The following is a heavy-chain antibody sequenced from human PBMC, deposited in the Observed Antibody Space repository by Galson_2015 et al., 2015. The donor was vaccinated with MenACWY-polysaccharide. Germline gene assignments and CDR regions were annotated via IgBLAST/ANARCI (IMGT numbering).Heavy chain of an antibody. CDR3: AREAVGGAFDS. Sequence: SLRLSCAVSGFTFTDYYMSWIRQAPGKGLEWVSYISSSGRTIYYADSVKGRFTLSRDNAKNSLYLQMNSLRAEDTAVYYCAREAVGGAFDSWGQGTMVTVSS. CDR2: ISSSGRTI. J-gene: IGHJ3*02. V-gene: IGHV3-11*01. D-gene: IGHD4-23*01. CDR1: GFTFTDYY.